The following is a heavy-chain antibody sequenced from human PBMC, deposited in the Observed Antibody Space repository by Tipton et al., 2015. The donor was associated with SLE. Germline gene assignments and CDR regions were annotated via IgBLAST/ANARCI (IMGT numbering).Heavy chain of an antibody. J-gene: IGHJ4*02. Sequence: TLSLTCTVSGGSISSSSYYWGWIRRPPGKGLGWIGSIYYSGSTYYNPSLKSRVTISVDTSKNQFSLKLSSVTAADTAVYYCARDDPLYSYGYEYYFDYWGPGTLVTVSS. CDR3: ARDDPLYSYGYEYYFDY. V-gene: IGHV4-39*02. D-gene: IGHD5-18*01. CDR1: GGSISSSSYY. CDR2: IYYSGST.